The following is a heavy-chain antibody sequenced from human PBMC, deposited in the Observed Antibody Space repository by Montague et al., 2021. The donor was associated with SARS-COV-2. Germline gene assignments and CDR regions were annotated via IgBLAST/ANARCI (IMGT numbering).Heavy chain of an antibody. CDR1: GGSFSGYF. J-gene: IGHJ4*02. Sequence: SETLSLTCAIYGGSFSGYFWSWIRQSPGKGLEWIGEISYTGHTGYNPSLQSRVSISGDSSENQFSLTLTSVTAADTAVYYCARSHYSVSWCPDWGQGTLVTVSS. CDR2: ISYTGHT. CDR3: ARSHYSVSWCPD. D-gene: IGHD5/OR15-5a*01. V-gene: IGHV4-34*01.